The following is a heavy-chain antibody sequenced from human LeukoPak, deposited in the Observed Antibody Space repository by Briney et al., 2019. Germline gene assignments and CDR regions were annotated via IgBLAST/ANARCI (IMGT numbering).Heavy chain of an antibody. D-gene: IGHD1-20*01. Sequence: SVKVSCKASGGTFSSYAISWVRQAPGQGLEWMGGIIPIFGTANYAQKFQGRVTITADESTSTAYMELSSLRSEDTAVYYCAGITGTTGAFDIWGQGTMVTVSS. CDR1: GGTFSSYA. V-gene: IGHV1-69*13. CDR2: IIPIFGTA. J-gene: IGHJ3*02. CDR3: AGITGTTGAFDI.